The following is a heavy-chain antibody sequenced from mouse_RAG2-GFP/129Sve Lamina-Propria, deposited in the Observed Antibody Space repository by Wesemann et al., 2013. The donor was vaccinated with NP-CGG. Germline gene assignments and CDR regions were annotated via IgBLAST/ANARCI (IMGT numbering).Heavy chain of an antibody. CDR3: ARSRDGYPSAMDY. CDR2: ISYSGST. Sequence: EYAGYISYSGSTYYNPSLKSRISITRDTSKNQYYLQLNSVTTEDTATYYCARSRDGYPSAMDYWGQGTSVTVSS. J-gene: IGHJ4*01. D-gene: IGHD2-3*01. V-gene: IGHV3-8*01.